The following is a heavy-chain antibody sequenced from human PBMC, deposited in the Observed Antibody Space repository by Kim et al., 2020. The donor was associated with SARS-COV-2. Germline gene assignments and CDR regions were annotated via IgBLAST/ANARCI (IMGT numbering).Heavy chain of an antibody. V-gene: IGHV3-21*06. J-gene: IGHJ5*02. CDR1: GFTFSEFS. CDR3: GRDRFEYVMFSLDSFFD. CDR2: NSSSGGFI. D-gene: IGHD3-9*01. Sequence: GALRLSCAASGFTFSEFSMNWVRQAPGEGPEWVASNSSSGGFIYYTDSAKGRFTISRNNARAELDLEMNDLRVHDPAVYFCGRDRFEYVMFSLDSFFD.